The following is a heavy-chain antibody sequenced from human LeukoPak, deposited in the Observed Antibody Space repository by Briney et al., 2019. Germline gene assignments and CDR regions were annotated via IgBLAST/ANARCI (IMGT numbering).Heavy chain of an antibody. CDR3: ARVSTYYYDSSGPETDAFDI. CDR2: IYYSGST. J-gene: IGHJ3*02. Sequence: SQTLSLTCTVSGVSISSGGYYWSWIRQHPGKGLEWIGYIYYSGSTYYNPSLKSRVTISVDTSKNQFSLKLSSVTAADTAVYYCARVSTYYYDSSGPETDAFDIWGQGTMVTVSS. V-gene: IGHV4-31*03. D-gene: IGHD3-22*01. CDR1: GVSISSGGYY.